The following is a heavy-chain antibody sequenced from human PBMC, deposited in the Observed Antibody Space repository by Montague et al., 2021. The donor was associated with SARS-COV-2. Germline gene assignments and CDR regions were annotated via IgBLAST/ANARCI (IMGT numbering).Heavy chain of an antibody. CDR2: IFYDGNS. V-gene: IGHV4-39*01. CDR3: ARHKPWNVAPYYFDY. J-gene: IGHJ4*02. D-gene: IGHD1-1*01. Sequence: SETRSLTCTVSGVSISSAHYCWSWVRQTPGKGLEWIGNIFYDGNSNSNPSLNSRVTISVDTSKSQLSLSLISVTAADTAVYFCARHKPWNVAPYYFDYWGQGTVVTVSS. CDR1: GVSISSAHYC.